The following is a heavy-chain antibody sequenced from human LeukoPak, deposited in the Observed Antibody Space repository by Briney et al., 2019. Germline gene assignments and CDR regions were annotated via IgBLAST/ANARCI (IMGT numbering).Heavy chain of an antibody. Sequence: SETLSLTCTVSGGSISSHYWSWIRQPPGKGLEWIGYIYYSGSTNYNPSPKSRVTISVDTSKNQFSLKLSSVTAADTAVYYCARYSSGWYMEDWFDPWGQGTLVTVSS. J-gene: IGHJ5*02. CDR1: GGSISSHY. CDR3: ARYSSGWYMEDWFDP. D-gene: IGHD6-19*01. CDR2: IYYSGST. V-gene: IGHV4-59*11.